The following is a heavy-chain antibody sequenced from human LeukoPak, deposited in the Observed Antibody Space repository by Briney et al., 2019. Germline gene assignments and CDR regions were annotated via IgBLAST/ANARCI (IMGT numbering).Heavy chain of an antibody. J-gene: IGHJ4*02. CDR2: ISYDGSNK. V-gene: IGHV3-30*04. Sequence: GRSLRLSCAASGFTFSSYAMHWVRQAPGKGLEWVAVISYDGSNKYYADSVKGRFTISRDNSKNTLYLQMNSLRAEDTAVYYCTTDLGSSGSYYHPPDYWGQGTLVTGSS. CDR3: TTDLGSSGSYYHPPDY. CDR1: GFTFSSYA. D-gene: IGHD3-10*01.